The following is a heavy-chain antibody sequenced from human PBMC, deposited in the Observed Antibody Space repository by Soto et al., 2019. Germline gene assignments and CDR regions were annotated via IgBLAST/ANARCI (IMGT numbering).Heavy chain of an antibody. Sequence: SETLSLTCRVSGAALNSGNYYWSWIRQVPGKGLEWIGHIYVTGAVDYNPSLRDRITISQDTSERQFSLNLRLVTAADTAVYYCARLRIATNNYKWFDPWGQGTLVTVSS. CDR2: IYVTGAV. D-gene: IGHD2-21*01. CDR3: ARLRIATNNYKWFDP. V-gene: IGHV4-31*03. CDR1: GAALNSGNYY. J-gene: IGHJ5*02.